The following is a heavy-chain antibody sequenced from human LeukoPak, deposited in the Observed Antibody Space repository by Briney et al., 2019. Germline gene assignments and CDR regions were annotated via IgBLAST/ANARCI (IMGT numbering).Heavy chain of an antibody. CDR3: ASYPPVLRFLEWLSI. D-gene: IGHD3-3*01. V-gene: IGHV4-61*01. J-gene: IGHJ4*02. Sequence: PSETLSLTCTVSGGSVSSGSCYWSWIRQPPGKGLEWIGYIYYSGSTNYNPSLKSRVTISVDTSKNQFSLKLSSVTAADTAVYYCASYPPVLRFLEWLSIWGQGTLVTVSS. CDR1: GGSVSSGSCY. CDR2: IYYSGST.